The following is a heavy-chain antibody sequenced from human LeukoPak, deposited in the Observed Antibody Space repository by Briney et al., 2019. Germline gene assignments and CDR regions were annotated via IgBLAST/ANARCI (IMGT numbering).Heavy chain of an antibody. V-gene: IGHV4-39*01. CDR1: GGSISSSGYY. CDR3: AARHVSGYSSGMRRGMEV. CDR2: IYYGGST. J-gene: IGHJ6*02. D-gene: IGHD6-19*01. Sequence: SETLSLTCTVSGGSISSSGYYWGWIRQPPGKGLEWIGSIYYGGSTYYNPSLKSRVTISVDTSKNQFSLKLSSVTAADTAMYYCAARHVSGYSSGMRRGMEVWGQGTTVTVSS.